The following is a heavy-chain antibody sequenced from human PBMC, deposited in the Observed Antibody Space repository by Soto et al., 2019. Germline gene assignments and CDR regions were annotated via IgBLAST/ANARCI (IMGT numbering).Heavy chain of an antibody. CDR3: ARDRVIAVAGHFDY. Sequence: GGSLRLSCAASGFTFTSFAMHWVRQAPGKGLEWVAVISYDGSNKYYADSVKGRFTISRDNSKNTLYLQMNSLRAEDTAVYYCARDRVIAVAGHFDYWGQGTLDTVSS. CDR1: GFTFTSFA. D-gene: IGHD6-19*01. V-gene: IGHV3-30-3*01. J-gene: IGHJ4*02. CDR2: ISYDGSNK.